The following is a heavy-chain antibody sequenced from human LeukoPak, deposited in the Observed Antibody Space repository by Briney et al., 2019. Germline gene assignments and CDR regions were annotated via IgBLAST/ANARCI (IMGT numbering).Heavy chain of an antibody. D-gene: IGHD6-19*01. CDR2: ISGSGGST. Sequence: GVLRLSCAASGFTFSSYAMSWVRQAPGKGLEWVSAISGSGGSTYYADSVKGRFTISRDNSKNTLYLQMNSLRAEDTAVYYCARDAARYSSGWYYDYWGQGTLVTVSS. CDR1: GFTFSSYA. J-gene: IGHJ4*02. CDR3: ARDAARYSSGWYYDY. V-gene: IGHV3-23*01.